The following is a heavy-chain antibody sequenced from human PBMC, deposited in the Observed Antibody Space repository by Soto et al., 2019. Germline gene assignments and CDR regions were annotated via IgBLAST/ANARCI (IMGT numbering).Heavy chain of an antibody. CDR3: ARDRVTYGDYTAAWFDP. CDR1: GFTFSNYG. Sequence: QVQLVESGGGVVQPGRSLRLSCAASGFTFSNYGMHWVCQAPGKGLEWVAVIWYDGSNKYHADSVKGRFAISRDNSKNTLYLQMNSLRAEDTAVYYCARDRVTYGDYTAAWFDPWGQGTLVTVSS. D-gene: IGHD4-17*01. V-gene: IGHV3-33*01. CDR2: IWYDGSNK. J-gene: IGHJ5*02.